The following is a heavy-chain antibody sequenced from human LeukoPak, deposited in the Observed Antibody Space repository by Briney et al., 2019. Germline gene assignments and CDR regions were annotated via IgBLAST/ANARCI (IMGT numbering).Heavy chain of an antibody. Sequence: GGSLRLSCAVSRITFRNAWMSWVRQAPGKGLEWVAYTSRGGSDISYADSVKGRFTISTDNANSSLYLQMNSLRAEDTAVYFCVRARLIRLENFFDYWGQGTLVTVSS. J-gene: IGHJ4*02. CDR1: RITFRNAW. CDR2: TSRGGSDI. CDR3: VRARLIRLENFFDY. V-gene: IGHV3-11*04. D-gene: IGHD2-21*02.